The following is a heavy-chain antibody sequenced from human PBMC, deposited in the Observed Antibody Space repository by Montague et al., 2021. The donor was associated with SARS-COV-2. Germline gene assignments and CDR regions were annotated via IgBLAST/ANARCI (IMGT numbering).Heavy chain of an antibody. CDR1: GGSISSSSYY. Sequence: SETLSLTCTVSGGSISSSSYYWGWIRQPPGKGLEWIGSIYYSGSTYYNPSLKSRVTISVDTSKIQFSLKLSSVTAADTAVYYCARVISRQNNIVVVGLYYFDYWGQGTLVTVSS. CDR2: IYYSGST. D-gene: IGHD2-15*01. CDR3: ARVISRQNNIVVVGLYYFDY. V-gene: IGHV4-39*07. J-gene: IGHJ4*02.